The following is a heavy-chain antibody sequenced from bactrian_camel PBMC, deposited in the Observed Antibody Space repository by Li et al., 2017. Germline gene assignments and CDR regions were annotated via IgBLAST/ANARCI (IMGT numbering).Heavy chain of an antibody. CDR3: AADYGGTDYGGSNFPAHPVFCTSRVEY. D-gene: IGHD6*01. CDR2: LNTANIA. J-gene: IGHJ4*01. Sequence: HVQLVESGGGSVQAGESLALSCALSGLSANIDCLKWFRQAPGKEREVVATLNTANIATYATAVKDGFSISRDSGDNAKTTTLFLNMANLKPEDTAMYWCAADYGGTDYGGSNFPAHPVFCTSRVEYWGQGTQVTVS. V-gene: IGHV3S53*01. CDR1: GLSANIDC.